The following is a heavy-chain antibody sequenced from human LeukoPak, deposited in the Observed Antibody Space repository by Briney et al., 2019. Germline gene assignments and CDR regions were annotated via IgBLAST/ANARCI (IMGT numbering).Heavy chain of an antibody. J-gene: IGHJ6*02. CDR2: IRSKAYGGTT. V-gene: IGHV3-49*04. CDR3: TSNRITIFGVVFGMDV. CDR1: EFTFNYYW. D-gene: IGHD3-3*01. Sequence: GGSLRLSCAASEFTFNYYWMSWVRQAPGKGLEWVGFIRSKAYGGTTEYAASVKGRFTISRDDSKSIAYLQMNSLKTEDTAVYYCTSNRITIFGVVFGMDVWGQGTTVTVSS.